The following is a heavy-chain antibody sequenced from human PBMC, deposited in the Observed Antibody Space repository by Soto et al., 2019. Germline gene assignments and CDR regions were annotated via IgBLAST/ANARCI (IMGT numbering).Heavy chain of an antibody. CDR3: TTDRGNY. Sequence: SETLSLTCAVYGGSFGAYYWSWIRQPPGKGLEWLGEINHSGNTNYNPSLKSRVTISIDTSKNHFSLKVTSVTAADTAVYYCTTDRGNYWGQGTLVTVPS. CDR1: GGSFGAYY. V-gene: IGHV4-34*01. J-gene: IGHJ4*02. CDR2: INHSGNT.